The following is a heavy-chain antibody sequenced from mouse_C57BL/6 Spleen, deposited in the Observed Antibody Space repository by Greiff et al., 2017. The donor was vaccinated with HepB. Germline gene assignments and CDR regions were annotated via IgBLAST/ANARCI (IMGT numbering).Heavy chain of an antibody. CDR2: IYPGDGDT. D-gene: IGHD2-2*01. Sequence: VHLVESGPELVKPGASVKISCKASGYAFSSSWMNWVKQRPGKGLEWIGRIYPGDGDTNYNGKFKGKATLTADKSSSTAYMQLSSLTSEDSAVYFCARSEGYGYAMDYWGQGTSVTVSS. J-gene: IGHJ4*01. V-gene: IGHV1-82*01. CDR3: ARSEGYGYAMDY. CDR1: GYAFSSSW.